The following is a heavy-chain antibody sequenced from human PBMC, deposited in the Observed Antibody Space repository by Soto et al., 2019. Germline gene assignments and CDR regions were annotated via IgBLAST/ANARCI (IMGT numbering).Heavy chain of an antibody. CDR1: GFTFSSYG. CDR3: ARESDFWSGYYLYYYCYGMDV. J-gene: IGHJ6*02. CDR2: IWYDGSNK. Sequence: GGSLRLSCAASGFTFSSYGMHWVRQAPGKGLEWVAVIWYDGSNKYYADSVKGRFTISRDNSKNTLYLQMNSLRAEDTAVYYCARESDFWSGYYLYYYCYGMDVWGQGTTVTVSS. V-gene: IGHV3-33*01. D-gene: IGHD3-3*01.